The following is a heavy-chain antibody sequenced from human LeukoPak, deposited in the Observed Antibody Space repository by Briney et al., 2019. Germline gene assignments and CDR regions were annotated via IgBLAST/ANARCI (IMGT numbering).Heavy chain of an antibody. CDR1: GFTFTSYA. J-gene: IGHJ4*02. D-gene: IGHD3-10*01. CDR2: ISGSGGITYYPDST. CDR3: AKDYPLVRGIIHNHFDC. Sequence: GGSLRPSCAASGFTFTSYAMTWFRQAPGRGLEWVSTISGSGGITYYPDSTYYADSVKGRFTISRDNSKNTLYLQMNSLRAEDTAVYYCAKDYPLVRGIIHNHFDCWGQGTLVTVSS. V-gene: IGHV3-23*01.